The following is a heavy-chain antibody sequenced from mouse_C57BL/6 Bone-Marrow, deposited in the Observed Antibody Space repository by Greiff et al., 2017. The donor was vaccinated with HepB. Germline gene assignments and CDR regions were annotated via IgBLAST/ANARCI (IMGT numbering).Heavy chain of an antibody. V-gene: IGHV3-6*01. D-gene: IGHD2-3*01. Sequence: EVQLQQSGPGLVKPSQSLSLTCSVTGYSITSGYYWNWIRQFPGNKLEWMGYISYDGSNNYNPSLKNRISITRDTSKNQFFLKLNSMTYEDTATYYCAKTYDGYRYYFDYWGQGTTLTVSS. CDR2: ISYDGSN. J-gene: IGHJ2*01. CDR3: AKTYDGYRYYFDY. CDR1: GYSITSGYY.